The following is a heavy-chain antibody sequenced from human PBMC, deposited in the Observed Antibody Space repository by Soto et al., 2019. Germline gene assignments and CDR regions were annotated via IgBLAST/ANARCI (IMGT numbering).Heavy chain of an antibody. J-gene: IGHJ4*02. D-gene: IGHD6-13*01. CDR3: ARGPGYSNSWYAY. V-gene: IGHV4-34*01. CDR2: INHSGST. Sequence: SETLSLTCAVYGGSFSGYSWSWIRQPPGKGLEWIGEINHSGSTNCNPSLKSRVTISVDTSKNQFSLKLTSVTAADTAVYYCARGPGYSNSWYAYWGQGTLVTVSS. CDR1: GGSFSGYS.